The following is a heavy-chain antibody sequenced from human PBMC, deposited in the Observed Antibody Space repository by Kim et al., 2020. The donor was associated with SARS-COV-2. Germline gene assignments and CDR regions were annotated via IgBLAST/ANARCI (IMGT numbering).Heavy chain of an antibody. Sequence: GGSLRLSCAASGFTFTSYGMNWVRQAPGKGLEWVSYISRDTTFIYYADSVKGRFTISRDNAKSSLYLQMNSLRAEDTAVYYCARDQAVRSAVQLTGTLGYWGQGTLVTVSS. CDR2: ISRDTTFI. CDR3: ARDQAVRSAVQLTGTLGY. D-gene: IGHD1-20*01. J-gene: IGHJ4*02. CDR1: GFTFTSYG. V-gene: IGHV3-21*05.